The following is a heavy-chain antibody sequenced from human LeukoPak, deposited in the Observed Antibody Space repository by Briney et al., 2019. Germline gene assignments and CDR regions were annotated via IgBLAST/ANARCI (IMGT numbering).Heavy chain of an antibody. CDR2: ISWDGGST. V-gene: IGHV3-43D*03. CDR3: AKDTGGTSGSTSYFDY. Sequence: GGSLRLSCAASAFTFDDYAMHWVRPAPGTGLEWLSLISWDGGSTYYADSVKGRFTTSRGNSKNSLYLQMNSLRAEDTALYCGAKDTGGTSGSTSYFDYWGQGTLVTVSS. D-gene: IGHD3-3*01. J-gene: IGHJ4*02. CDR1: AFTFDDYA.